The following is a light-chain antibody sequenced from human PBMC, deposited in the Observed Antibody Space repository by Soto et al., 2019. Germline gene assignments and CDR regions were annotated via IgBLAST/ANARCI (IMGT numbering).Light chain of an antibody. J-gene: IGLJ1*01. CDR3: SSYTGSTNYV. V-gene: IGLV2-14*01. Sequence: QSALTQPASVSGSPGQSITISCTGTSSDVGIYNYVSWYQQHPGKAPKLMIYQVTNRPSGVSNRFSGSKSGNTASLTISGLQAEDEADYYCSSYTGSTNYVFGTGTKVTDL. CDR2: QVT. CDR1: SSDVGIYNY.